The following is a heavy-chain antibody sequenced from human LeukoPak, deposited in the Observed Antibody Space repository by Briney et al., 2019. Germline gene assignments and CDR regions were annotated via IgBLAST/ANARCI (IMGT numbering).Heavy chain of an antibody. CDR3: ARVPYHYFGSGSYTFWDY. CDR1: GYTFTGYY. D-gene: IGHD3-10*01. V-gene: IGHV1-2*02. J-gene: IGHJ4*02. Sequence: ASVKVSCKASGYTFTGYYIHWVRQAPGQGLEWMGWINPNSGGTNYAQKFQGRVTMTRDTSISTAYMELSRLRSDDTAVYYCARVPYHYFGSGSYTFWDYWGQGTLVTVSS. CDR2: INPNSGGT.